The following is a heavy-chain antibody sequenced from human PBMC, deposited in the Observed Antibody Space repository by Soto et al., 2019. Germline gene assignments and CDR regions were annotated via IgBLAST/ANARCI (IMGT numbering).Heavy chain of an antibody. CDR3: ARQGDSYYYDSSGLIWFDP. J-gene: IGHJ5*02. CDR1: GGSISSSSYY. D-gene: IGHD3-22*01. CDR2: IYYSGST. Sequence: PSETLSLTCTVSGGSISSSSYYWGWIRQPPGKGLEWIGSIYYSGSTYYNPSLKSRVTISVDTSKNQFSLKLSSVTAADTAVYYCARQGDSYYYDSSGLIWFDPWGQGTLVTVSS. V-gene: IGHV4-39*01.